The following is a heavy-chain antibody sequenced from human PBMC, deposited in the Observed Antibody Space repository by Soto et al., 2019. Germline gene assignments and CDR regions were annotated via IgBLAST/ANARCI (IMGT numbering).Heavy chain of an antibody. D-gene: IGHD3-16*01. Sequence: GGSLRLSCAASGFTFSSYAMSWVRQAPGKGLEWASAISGSGGSTYYADSVKGRFTISRDNSKNTLYLQMNSLRDEDTAVYYCAVSSMITFGGALMDVWGQGTTVTVSS. J-gene: IGHJ6*02. V-gene: IGHV3-23*01. CDR1: GFTFSSYA. CDR2: ISGSGGST. CDR3: AVSSMITFGGALMDV.